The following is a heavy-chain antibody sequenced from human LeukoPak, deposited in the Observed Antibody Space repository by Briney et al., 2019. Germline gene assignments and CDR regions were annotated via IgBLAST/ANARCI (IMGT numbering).Heavy chain of an antibody. D-gene: IGHD6-19*01. CDR3: AKDTVAGNYYYYGIDV. Sequence: PGGSLRLSCAASGFTFSTYAMSWVRQAPGKGLEWVSVISGSGGSTFYADSVKGRFTISRDNSKNTLYLLMNSLRAEDTAVYYCAKDTVAGNYYYYGIDVWGQGTTVTVSS. CDR1: GFTFSTYA. J-gene: IGHJ6*02. V-gene: IGHV3-23*01. CDR2: ISGSGGST.